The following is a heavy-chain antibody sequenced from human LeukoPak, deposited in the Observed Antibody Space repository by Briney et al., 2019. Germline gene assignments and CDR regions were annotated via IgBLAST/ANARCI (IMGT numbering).Heavy chain of an antibody. CDR2: IKQDGREK. CDR1: GFTFSSYW. J-gene: IGHJ4*02. D-gene: IGHD6-13*01. V-gene: IGHV3-7*01. CDR3: ARVVSTSED. Sequence: GGSLRLSCAASGFTFSSYWMTWVRQTPGKGPEWVANIKQDGREKNYVDSVKGRFTISRDNAKNSLYLQINSLRAEDTAVYYCARVVSTSEDWGQGTLVTVSS.